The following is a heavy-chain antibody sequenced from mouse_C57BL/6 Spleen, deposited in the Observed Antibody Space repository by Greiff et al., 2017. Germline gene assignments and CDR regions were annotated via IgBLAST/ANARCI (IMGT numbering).Heavy chain of an antibody. Sequence: DVHLVESGGGLVKPGGSLKLSCAASGFTFSDYGMHWVRQAPEKGLEWVAYISSGSSTIYYADTVKGRFTISRDNAKNTLFLQMTSLRFEDTAMYYCARTRWLLFDYWGQGTTLTVSS. J-gene: IGHJ2*01. CDR3: ARTRWLLFDY. D-gene: IGHD2-3*01. CDR2: ISSGSSTI. V-gene: IGHV5-17*01. CDR1: GFTFSDYG.